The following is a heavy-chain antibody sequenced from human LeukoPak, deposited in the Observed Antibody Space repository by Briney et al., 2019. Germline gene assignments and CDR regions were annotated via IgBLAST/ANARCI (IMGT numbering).Heavy chain of an antibody. CDR3: ARGVDPTPRIAAAGTSWFDP. CDR2: INAGNGNT. CDR1: GYTFTSYA. V-gene: IGHV1-3*01. J-gene: IGHJ5*02. Sequence: GASVKVSCKASGYTFTSYAMHWVRQAPGQRLEWMGWINAGNGNTKYSQKFQGRVTITRDTSASTAYMELSSLRSEDTAVYYCARGVDPTPRIAAAGTSWFDPWGQGTLVTVSS. D-gene: IGHD6-13*01.